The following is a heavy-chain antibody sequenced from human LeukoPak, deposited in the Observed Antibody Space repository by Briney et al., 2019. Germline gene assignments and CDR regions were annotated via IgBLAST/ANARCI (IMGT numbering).Heavy chain of an antibody. V-gene: IGHV4-61*02. CDR1: GGSISSGSYY. CDR2: IYTSGST. D-gene: IGHD1-7*01. CDR3: ARDRGGSDWNYHFDY. J-gene: IGHJ4*02. Sequence: PSETLSLTCTVSGGSISSGSYYWSWIRQPAGKGLEWIGRIYTSGSTNYNPSLKSRVTISVDTSKNQFSLKLSSVTAADTAVYYCARDRGGSDWNYHFDYWGQGTLVTVSS.